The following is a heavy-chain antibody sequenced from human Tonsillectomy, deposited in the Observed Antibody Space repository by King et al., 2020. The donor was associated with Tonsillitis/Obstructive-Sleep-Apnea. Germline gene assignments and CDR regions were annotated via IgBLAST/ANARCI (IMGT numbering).Heavy chain of an antibody. J-gene: IGHJ6*02. CDR2: IDPSDSYT. Sequence: QLVQSGAEVKKPGESLRISCKGSGYSFTNYWINWVRQMPGKGLEWMGRIDPSDSYTNYSPSFQGHVTISTDNSISTAYLQWGSLKASDTAMYYCARRHDYSSWLGDGMDVWGQGTTVTVSS. D-gene: IGHD6-13*01. CDR3: ARRHDYSSWLGDGMDV. CDR1: GYSFTNYW. V-gene: IGHV5-10-1*03.